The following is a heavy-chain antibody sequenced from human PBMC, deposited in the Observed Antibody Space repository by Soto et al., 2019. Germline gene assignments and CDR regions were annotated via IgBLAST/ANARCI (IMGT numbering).Heavy chain of an antibody. CDR1: GGSIRSAGHY. CDR3: ARWGGFCRESVCAAPFGP. V-gene: IGHV4-31*03. J-gene: IGHJ5*02. Sequence: PSETLSLTCTVSGGSIRSAGHYWSWIRQHPGKGLEWIGYINDSGSTFYNPSLRRRLNILVNTSKNQFSFRLSSVTAAVTAVYFCARWGGFCRESVCAAPFGPWGQGTLVTVSS. CDR2: INDSGST. D-gene: IGHD2-8*01.